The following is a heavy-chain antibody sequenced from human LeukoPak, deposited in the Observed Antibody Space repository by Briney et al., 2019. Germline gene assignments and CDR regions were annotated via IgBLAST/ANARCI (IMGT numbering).Heavy chain of an antibody. Sequence: SETLSLTCNVSGGSISSSSYYWGWVRQPPGKGLEWIGSIYYSGRTYYNASLKSRVAIFVDTSKNQFSLKLSSVIAADTAVYYCARCITIFGVVIIPVSWFDPWGQGTLVTVSS. CDR3: ARCITIFGVVIIPVSWFDP. CDR2: IYYSGRT. D-gene: IGHD3-3*01. CDR1: GGSISSSSYY. V-gene: IGHV4-39*01. J-gene: IGHJ5*02.